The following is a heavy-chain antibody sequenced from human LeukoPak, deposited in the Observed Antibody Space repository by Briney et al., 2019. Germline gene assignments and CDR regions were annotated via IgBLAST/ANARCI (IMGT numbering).Heavy chain of an antibody. CDR2: ISAYNGNT. D-gene: IGHD2-2*01. V-gene: IGHV1-18*01. CDR1: GYTFTNYG. CDR3: ARIGCSSSSCYGNSVDP. J-gene: IGHJ5*02. Sequence: GASVNVSCKASGYTFTNYGINWVRQAPGRGLEWMGWISAYNGNTHYAQKLQGRVTTTTDTSTSTAYMELRSLTSDDTAVYYCARIGCSSSSCYGNSVDPWGQGTLVIVSS.